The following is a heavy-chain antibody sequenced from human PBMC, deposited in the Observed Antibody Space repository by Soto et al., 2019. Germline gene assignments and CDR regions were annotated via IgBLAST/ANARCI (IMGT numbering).Heavy chain of an antibody. J-gene: IGHJ4*02. CDR2: ISWNSGSI. CDR3: AKSGEHLVRGGFDY. D-gene: IGHD6-13*01. Sequence: EVQLVESGGGLVQPGRSLRLSCAASGFTFDDYAMHWVRQAPGKGLEWVSGISWNSGSIGYADSVKGRFTISRDNAKNSLYLQMNSLRAEDTALYYCAKSGEHLVRGGFDYWGQGTLVTVSS. CDR1: GFTFDDYA. V-gene: IGHV3-9*01.